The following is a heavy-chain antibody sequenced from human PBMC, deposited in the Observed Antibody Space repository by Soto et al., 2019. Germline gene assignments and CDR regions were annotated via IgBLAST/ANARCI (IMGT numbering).Heavy chain of an antibody. J-gene: IGHJ4*02. CDR2: ISYDGSNK. Sequence: PGGSLRLSCAASGFTFSSYGMRWVRQAPGKGLEWVAVISYDGSNKYYADSVKDRFTISRDNSKNTLYLQMNSLRAEDTAVYYCAKDPPGFTGLFDYWVQGTLVTVSS. V-gene: IGHV3-30*18. D-gene: IGHD3-10*01. CDR1: GFTFSSYG. CDR3: AKDPPGFTGLFDY.